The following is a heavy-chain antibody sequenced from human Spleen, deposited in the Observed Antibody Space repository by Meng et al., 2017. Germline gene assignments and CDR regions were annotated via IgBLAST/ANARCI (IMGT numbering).Heavy chain of an antibody. CDR1: GGSISTSGYY. CDR3: VRSSGWVKTGFDP. Sequence: QPQLQESGPGLVKPSEALSLTCSVSGGSISTSGYYWGWIRQPPGKGLEWIGGIGHSGFTYYTPSLKSRVTVSIDTSRNQFSLWLTSVTAADTAVYYCVRSSGWVKTGFDPWGQGTLVTVSS. J-gene: IGHJ5*02. V-gene: IGHV4-39*01. CDR2: IGHSGFT. D-gene: IGHD6-19*01.